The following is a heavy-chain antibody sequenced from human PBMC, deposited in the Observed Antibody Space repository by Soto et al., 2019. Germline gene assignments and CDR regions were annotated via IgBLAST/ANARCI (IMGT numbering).Heavy chain of an antibody. CDR3: ARDKGGSVLWFGELAGGRDYYGMDV. CDR1: GGSISSGCYY. D-gene: IGHD3-10*01. J-gene: IGHJ6*02. CDR2: IYYSGST. V-gene: IGHV4-31*03. Sequence: SETLSLTCTVSGGSISSGCYYWSWIRQHPGKGLEWIGYIYYSGSTYYNPSLKSRVTISVDTSKNQFSLKLSSVTVADTAVYYCARDKGGSVLWFGELAGGRDYYGMDVWGQGTTVTVSS.